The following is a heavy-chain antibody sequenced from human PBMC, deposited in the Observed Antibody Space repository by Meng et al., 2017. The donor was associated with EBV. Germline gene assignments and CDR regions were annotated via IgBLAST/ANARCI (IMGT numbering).Heavy chain of an antibody. Sequence: QVQLWQSGDEVKNPGASVKVSCKSSGYAFTSYILHWVRQAPGQRLEWMGWINVGVGYTKYSQKFQGRVTISSDTSATTGYMELSSLRSEDTAVYYCVRGPPVGVPGPGDYWGQGTLVTVSS. CDR1: GYAFTSYI. V-gene: IGHV1-3*01. CDR2: INVGVGYT. D-gene: IGHD2-21*01. J-gene: IGHJ4*02. CDR3: VRGPPVGVPGPGDY.